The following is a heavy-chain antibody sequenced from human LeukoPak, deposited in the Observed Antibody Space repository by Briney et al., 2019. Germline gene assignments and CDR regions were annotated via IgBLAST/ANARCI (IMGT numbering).Heavy chain of an antibody. J-gene: IGHJ4*02. Sequence: TLSLTCTVSGGSISSGDYYWSWIRQPPGKALEWLALIYWNDDKRYSPSLNSRLTITKDTSKNQVVLTMTNMDPVDTATYYCAHVGDTTPDFDYWGQGTLVTLSS. CDR2: IYWNDDK. V-gene: IGHV2-5*01. CDR3: AHVGDTTPDFDY. D-gene: IGHD1-26*01. CDR1: GGSISSGDYY.